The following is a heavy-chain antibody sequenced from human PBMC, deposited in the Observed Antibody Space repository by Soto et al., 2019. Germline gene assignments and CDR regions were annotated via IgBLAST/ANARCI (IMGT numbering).Heavy chain of an antibody. CDR2: IIPIFGTA. D-gene: IGHD6-25*01. J-gene: IGHJ2*01. CDR1: GGTFISYA. Sequence: QVQLVQSGAEVKKPGSSVKVSCKASGGTFISYAISWVRQAPGPGLEWMGGIIPIFGTANYAQKFQCRVTVTATESPRTAYMELSSLRSEDPAVYYCASAAEPYCGSHGWYFDLWGRGTLVTLSS. CDR3: ASAAEPYCGSHGWYFDL. V-gene: IGHV1-69*01.